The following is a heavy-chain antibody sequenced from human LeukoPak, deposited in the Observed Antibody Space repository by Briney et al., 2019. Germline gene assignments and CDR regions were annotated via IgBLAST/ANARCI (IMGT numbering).Heavy chain of an antibody. D-gene: IGHD3-22*01. CDR3: ARGPNYYDSSGYDAFDI. CDR2: ISAYNGNT. J-gene: IGHJ3*02. CDR1: GYTFTSYG. V-gene: IGHV1-18*01. Sequence: ASVKVSCKASGYTFTSYGISWVRQAPGQGLEWMGWISAYNGNTNYAQKLQGGVTMTTDTSTSTAYMELRSLRSEDTAVYYCARGPNYYDSSGYDAFDIWGQGTMVTVSS.